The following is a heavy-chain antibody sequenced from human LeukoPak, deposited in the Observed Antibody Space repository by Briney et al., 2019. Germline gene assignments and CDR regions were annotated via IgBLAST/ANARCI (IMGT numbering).Heavy chain of an antibody. D-gene: IGHD4-23*01. CDR1: GFTFSSHA. V-gene: IGHV3-23*01. Sequence: PGGSLRLSCAASGFTFSSHAMTWVRQAPGKGLEWVSAISGSGASTYYADSVKGRFTISGDGSKKTLYLQMNSLRPEDTAIYYCAKDRATTVVGDASDIWGQGTMVTVSS. CDR2: ISGSGAST. J-gene: IGHJ3*02. CDR3: AKDRATTVVGDASDI.